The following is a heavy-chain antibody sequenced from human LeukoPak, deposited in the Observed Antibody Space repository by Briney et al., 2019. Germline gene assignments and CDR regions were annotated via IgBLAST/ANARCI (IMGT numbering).Heavy chain of an antibody. D-gene: IGHD3-16*02. CDR1: GYTFTGYY. J-gene: IGHJ4*02. V-gene: IGHV1-2*02. CDR2: ISPNSGGT. Sequence: ASVKVSCKASGYTFTGYYMHWVRQAPGQGLEWMGWISPNSGGTNYAQKFQGRVTMTRDTSISTAYMELSRLRSDDTAVYYCARVLITFGGVIVPAFDYWGQGTLVTVSS. CDR3: ARVLITFGGVIVPAFDY.